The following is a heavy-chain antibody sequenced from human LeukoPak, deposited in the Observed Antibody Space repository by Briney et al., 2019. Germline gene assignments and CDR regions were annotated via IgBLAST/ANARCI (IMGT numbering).Heavy chain of an antibody. D-gene: IGHD2-8*02. CDR1: GGSISSYY. CDR2: INHSGIS. Sequence: PSETLSLTCTVSGGSISSYYWSWIRQPPGKGLEWIGEINHSGISNYNPSLKSRVTFSVDTSKNQFSLKLSSVTAADTAVYYCARGDTGDYWGQGTLVTVSS. CDR3: ARGDTGDY. V-gene: IGHV4-34*01. J-gene: IGHJ4*02.